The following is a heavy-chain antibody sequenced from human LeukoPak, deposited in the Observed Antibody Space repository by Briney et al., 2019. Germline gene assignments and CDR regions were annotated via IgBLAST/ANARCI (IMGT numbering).Heavy chain of an antibody. J-gene: IGHJ4*02. CDR1: GFTLSSYA. Sequence: GGSLRLSCAASGFTLSSYAMSWVRQAPGKGLEWVSAISGSGGSTYYADSVKGRFTISRDNSKNTLYLQMNSLRAEDTAVYYCQSDASGAYDADFAYGGQGPRVPVPS. CDR2: ISGSGGST. D-gene: IGHD4/OR15-4a*01. CDR3: QSDASGAYDADFAY. V-gene: IGHV3-23*01.